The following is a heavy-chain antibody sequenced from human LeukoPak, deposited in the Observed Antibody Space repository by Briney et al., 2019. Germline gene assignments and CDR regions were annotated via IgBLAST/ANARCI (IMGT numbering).Heavy chain of an antibody. CDR1: GFTFSSYA. J-gene: IGHJ5*02. V-gene: IGHV3-23*01. Sequence: GGSLRLSCAASGFTFSSYAMSWVRQAPGKGLEWVSAISGSGGSTYYADSVKGRFTISRDNAKNSLYLQMNSLRLEDTALYYCVRDMGSGWSGTRLNNNWFDPWGQGTLVTVSS. CDR3: VRDMGSGWSGTRLNNNWFDP. CDR2: ISGSGGST. D-gene: IGHD6-19*01.